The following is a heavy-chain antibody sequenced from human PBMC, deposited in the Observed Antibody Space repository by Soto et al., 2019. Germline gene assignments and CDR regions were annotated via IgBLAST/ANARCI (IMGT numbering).Heavy chain of an antibody. CDR3: ARMGSVSTCLCAAHDI. V-gene: IGHV1-2*04. CDR1: GYTSSGHY. CDR2: IYPASGET. Sequence: QAQLVQSGAEVKKPGASVKVSCKASGYTSSGHYIHWMRQAPGQGLEWMGWIYPASGETKLAQKFQGLVTMTRDTSKSTVYMELSRLISDDTAVYYCARMGSVSTCLCAAHDIWGQGTLVTVSS. D-gene: IGHD6-19*01. J-gene: IGHJ3*02.